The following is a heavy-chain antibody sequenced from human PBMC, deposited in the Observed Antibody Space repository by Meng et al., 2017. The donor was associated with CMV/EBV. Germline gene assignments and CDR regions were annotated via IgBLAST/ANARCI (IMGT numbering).Heavy chain of an antibody. CDR3: ARDIMYLDY. Sequence: GESLKISCAASGFTFSSYWMSWVRQAPGKGLEWVANIKQDGSEKYYVDSVKGRFTISRDNAKNSLHLQMNSLRAEDTAVYYCARDIMYLDYWGQGTLVTVSS. V-gene: IGHV3-7*01. CDR1: GFTFSSYW. D-gene: IGHD3-16*01. CDR2: IKQDGSEK. J-gene: IGHJ4*02.